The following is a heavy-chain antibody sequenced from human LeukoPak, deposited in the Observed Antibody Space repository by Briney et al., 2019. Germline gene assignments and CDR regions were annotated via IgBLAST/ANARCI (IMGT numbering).Heavy chain of an antibody. Sequence: GGSLRLSCAASGFTVSSNYMTWVRQAPGKGLEWVSVISIPGSITYADSVRGRFTTSRDNSKNTLYLQMNSLRADDTAVYYCARDKGSSWSDAFDIWGQGTMVTVSS. V-gene: IGHV3-53*01. CDR1: GFTVSSNY. CDR3: ARDKGSSWSDAFDI. J-gene: IGHJ3*02. CDR2: ISIPGSI. D-gene: IGHD6-13*01.